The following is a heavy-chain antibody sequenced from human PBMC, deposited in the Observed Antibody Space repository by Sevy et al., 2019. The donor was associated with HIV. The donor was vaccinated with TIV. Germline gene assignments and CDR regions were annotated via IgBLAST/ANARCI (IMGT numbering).Heavy chain of an antibody. Sequence: SETLSLTCTVSSGSINNYFWSWIRQPPGKGLEWIGYIYYSGSTNYNPSLKSRVTISVDTSKNQFSLKLSSVTAADTAVYYCARESIGAVGDFDYWGQGTLVTVSS. V-gene: IGHV4-59*01. J-gene: IGHJ4*02. CDR2: IYYSGST. CDR3: ARESIGAVGDFDY. D-gene: IGHD6-13*01. CDR1: SGSINNYF.